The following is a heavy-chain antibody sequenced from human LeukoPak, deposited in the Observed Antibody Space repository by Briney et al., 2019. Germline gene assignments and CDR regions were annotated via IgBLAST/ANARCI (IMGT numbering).Heavy chain of an antibody. Sequence: SSTIYYADSVKGRFTISRDNAKNSLYLQMNSLRAEDTAVYYCARGGSYFDYWGQGTLVTVSS. D-gene: IGHD1-26*01. CDR3: ARGGSYFDY. CDR2: SSTI. J-gene: IGHJ4*02. V-gene: IGHV3-48*04.